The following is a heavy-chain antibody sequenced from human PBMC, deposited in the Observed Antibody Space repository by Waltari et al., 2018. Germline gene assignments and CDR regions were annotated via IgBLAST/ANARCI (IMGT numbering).Heavy chain of an antibody. CDR3: AKGEGPSCYSSIDK. Sequence: VQLMESGGGLVQPGGSLRLSCADSGLTFSNYAMNWVRQAPGKGLEWVAVISYDGNNTYYAHSVKGRFTITRDNSKNTLYLQMNSLRTEDTAVYYCAKGEGPSCYSSIDKGGQGTLVSVSS. J-gene: IGHJ4*02. CDR2: ISYDGNNT. D-gene: IGHD2-2*02. CDR1: GLTFSNYA. V-gene: IGHV3-30*07.